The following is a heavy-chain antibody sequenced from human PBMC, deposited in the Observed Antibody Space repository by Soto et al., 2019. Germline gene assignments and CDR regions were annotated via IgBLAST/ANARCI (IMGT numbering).Heavy chain of an antibody. J-gene: IGHJ4*02. CDR2: TYYRSKWYN. CDR3: ARDLNPGIAVAGTFDY. CDR1: GDSVSSNSAA. D-gene: IGHD6-19*01. V-gene: IGHV6-1*01. Sequence: SQTLSLTCAISGDSVSSNSAAWNWIRQCPSRGLEWLGRTYYRSKWYNDYAVSVKSRITINPDTSKNQFSLQLNSVTPEDTAVYYCARDLNPGIAVAGTFDYWGQGTLVTVSS.